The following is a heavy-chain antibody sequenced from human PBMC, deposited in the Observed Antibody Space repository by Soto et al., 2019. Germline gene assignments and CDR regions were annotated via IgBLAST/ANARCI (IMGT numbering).Heavy chain of an antibody. D-gene: IGHD3-10*01. V-gene: IGHV3-30*18. CDR2: ISYDGSNK. Sequence: PGGSLRLSCAASGFTFSSYGMHWVRQAPGKGLEWVAVISYDGSNKYYADSVKGRFTISRDNSKNTLYLQMNSLRAEDTAVYYCAKDRITMVRAQVDYWGQGNLVTFSS. CDR1: GFTFSSYG. J-gene: IGHJ4*02. CDR3: AKDRITMVRAQVDY.